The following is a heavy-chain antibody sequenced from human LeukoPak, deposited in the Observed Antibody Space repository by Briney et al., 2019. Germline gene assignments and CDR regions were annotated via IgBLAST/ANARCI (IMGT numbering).Heavy chain of an antibody. CDR3: ASLEGIGYGDYDGGVFDY. CDR1: GGSISSYY. D-gene: IGHD4-17*01. V-gene: IGHV4-59*08. CDR2: IYYSGST. J-gene: IGHJ4*02. Sequence: PSETLSLTCTVSGGSISSYYWSWIRQPPGKGLEWIGYIYYSGSTNYNPSLKSRVTISVDTSKNQFSLKLSSVTAADTAVYYCASLEGIGYGDYDGGVFDYWGQGTLVTVSS.